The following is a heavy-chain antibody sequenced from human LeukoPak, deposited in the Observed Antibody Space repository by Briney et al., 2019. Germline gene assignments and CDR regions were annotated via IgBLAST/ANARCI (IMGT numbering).Heavy chain of an antibody. V-gene: IGHV4-34*01. CDR2: INHSGST. Sequence: PSETLSLTCAVYGGSFSGYYWGWIRQPPGKGLEWIGEINHSGSTNYNPSLKSRVTISVDTSKNQFSLKLNSVTAADTAVYYCARDPLPTKSYSSTHWGQGTLVTVSS. CDR3: ARDPLPTKSYSSTH. D-gene: IGHD6-13*01. J-gene: IGHJ4*02. CDR1: GGSFSGYY.